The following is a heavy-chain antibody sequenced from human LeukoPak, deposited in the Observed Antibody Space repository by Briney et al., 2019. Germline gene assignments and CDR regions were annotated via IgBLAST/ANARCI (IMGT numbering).Heavy chain of an antibody. Sequence: GGSLRLSCAASGFTVSSNYMSWVRQAPGKGLEWVSVIYSGGSTYYADSVKGRFTISRDNSKNTLYLQMNSLRAEDTAVYYCAKDRQWLVPKNFDYWGQGTLVTVSS. J-gene: IGHJ4*02. CDR3: AKDRQWLVPKNFDY. D-gene: IGHD6-19*01. CDR1: GFTVSSNY. CDR2: IYSGGST. V-gene: IGHV3-53*01.